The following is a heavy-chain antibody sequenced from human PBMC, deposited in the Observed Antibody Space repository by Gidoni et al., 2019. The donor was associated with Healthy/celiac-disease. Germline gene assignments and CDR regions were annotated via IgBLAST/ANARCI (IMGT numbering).Heavy chain of an antibody. CDR3: ARDVGWYTVTRFDP. D-gene: IGHD4-17*01. CDR2: ISYDGSNK. J-gene: IGHJ5*02. V-gene: IGHV3-30-3*01. Sequence: QVQLVESGGGVVQPGRSLRLSCAASGFTFSSYAMHWVRQAPGKGLEWVAVISYDGSNKYYADSVKGRFTISRDNSKNTLYLQMNSLRAEDTAVYYCARDVGWYTVTRFDPWGQGTLVTVSS. CDR1: GFTFSSYA.